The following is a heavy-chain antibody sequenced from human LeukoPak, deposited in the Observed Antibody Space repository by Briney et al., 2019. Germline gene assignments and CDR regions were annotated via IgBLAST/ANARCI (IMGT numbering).Heavy chain of an antibody. V-gene: IGHV1-2*02. J-gene: IGHJ4*02. Sequence: ASVKVSCKASGYTFTGYYMHWVRQAPGQGLEWMGWINPNSGGTNYAQEFQGRVTITADKSTSTAYMELSSLRSEDTAVYYCARHYYDSSGYGEIDYWGQGTLVTVSS. CDR3: ARHYYDSSGYGEIDY. CDR2: INPNSGGT. CDR1: GYTFTGYY. D-gene: IGHD3-22*01.